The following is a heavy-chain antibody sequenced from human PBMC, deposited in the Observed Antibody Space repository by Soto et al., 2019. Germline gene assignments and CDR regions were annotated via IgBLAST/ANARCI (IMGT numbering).Heavy chain of an antibody. CDR1: GGSISSSSYY. Sequence: SETLSLTCTVSGGSISSSSYYWGWIRQPPGKGLEWIGSIYYSGSTYYNPSLKSRVTISVDTSKNQFSLKLSSVTAADTAVYYCARLPGYYYGSGRAPGWFDPWGQGTLVTVSS. CDR2: IYYSGST. D-gene: IGHD3-10*01. J-gene: IGHJ5*02. CDR3: ARLPGYYYGSGRAPGWFDP. V-gene: IGHV4-39*01.